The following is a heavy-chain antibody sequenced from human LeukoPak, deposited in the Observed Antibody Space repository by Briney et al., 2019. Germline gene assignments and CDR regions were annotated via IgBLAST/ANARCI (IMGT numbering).Heavy chain of an antibody. CDR1: GDSISSSSYF. D-gene: IGHD3-9*01. J-gene: IGHJ4*02. CDR2: IYYSGST. CDR3: ARGEDYDILTGYSKSFGY. V-gene: IGHV4-39*07. Sequence: SETLSLTCTVSGDSISSSSYFWGWIRQPPGKGLEWIGSIYYSGSTYYNPSLKSRVTISVDTSKNQFSLKLSSVTAADTAVYYCARGEDYDILTGYSKSFGYWGQGTLVTVSS.